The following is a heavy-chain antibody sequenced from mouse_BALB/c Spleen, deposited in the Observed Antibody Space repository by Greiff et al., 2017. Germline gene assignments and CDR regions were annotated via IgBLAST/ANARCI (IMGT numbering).Heavy chain of an antibody. Sequence: VQLQQSGPGLVAPSQSLSITCTVSGFSLTSYGVHWVRQPPGKGLEWLGVIWAGGSTNYNSALMSRLSISKDNSKSQVFLKMNSLQTDDTAMYYCARDQGITTGFAYWGQGTLVTVSA. J-gene: IGHJ3*01. CDR1: GFSLTSYG. V-gene: IGHV2-9*02. CDR3: ARDQGITTGFAY. CDR2: IWAGGST. D-gene: IGHD2-4*01.